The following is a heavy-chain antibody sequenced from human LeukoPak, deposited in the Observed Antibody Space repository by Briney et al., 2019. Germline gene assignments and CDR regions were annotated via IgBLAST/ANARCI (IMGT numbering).Heavy chain of an antibody. D-gene: IGHD2/OR15-2a*01. V-gene: IGHV3-23*01. CDR3: AREGDRHFTFDY. Sequence: GGSLRLSCEASGFSFSYYAMTWVRQAPGKGLEWVSAISGEDGSTYYADSVQGRFTISRDNSKSTVYLEMNSLRPEDAAVYYCAREGDRHFTFDYWGRGTLVTVSS. CDR2: ISGEDGST. CDR1: GFSFSYYA. J-gene: IGHJ4*02.